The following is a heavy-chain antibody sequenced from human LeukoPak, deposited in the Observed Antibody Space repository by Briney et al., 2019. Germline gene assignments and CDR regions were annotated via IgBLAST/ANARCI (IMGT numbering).Heavy chain of an antibody. J-gene: IGHJ3*02. CDR3: ARDAYCSGGTCYHDPFDI. Sequence: PGGSLRLSCAASGFTFSDYYMSWIRQAPGKGLEWVSYISSSSNYTNYADSVKGRFTISRDNAKNSLYLQMNSLRAEDTAVYYCARDAYCSGGTCYHDPFDIWGQGTMVTVSS. V-gene: IGHV3-11*06. CDR2: ISSSSNYT. D-gene: IGHD2-15*01. CDR1: GFTFSDYY.